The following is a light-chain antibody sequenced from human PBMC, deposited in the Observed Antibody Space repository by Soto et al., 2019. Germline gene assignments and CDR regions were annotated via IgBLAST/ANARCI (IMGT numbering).Light chain of an antibody. V-gene: IGKV1-9*01. CDR3: QQLNSYPRTT. J-gene: IGKJ4*01. CDR1: QGISSY. Sequence: DIQLTQSPSFLSASVGDRVTITCRASQGISSYLAWYQQKPGKAPKLLIYAASTLQSGVPSRFSGSGSGTEFTLTISSLQPEDFATYYGQQLNSYPRTTFGGGTKVEIK. CDR2: AAS.